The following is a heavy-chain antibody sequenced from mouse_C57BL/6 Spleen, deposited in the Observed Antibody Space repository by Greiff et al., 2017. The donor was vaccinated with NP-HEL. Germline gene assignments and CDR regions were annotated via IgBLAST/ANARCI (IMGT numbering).Heavy chain of an antibody. J-gene: IGHJ4*01. CDR3: TRRNWDVRDAMDY. D-gene: IGHD4-1*01. CDR2: IRNKANNHAT. CDR1: GFTFSDAW. V-gene: IGHV6-6*01. Sequence: EVKVEESGGGLVQPGGSMKLSCAASGFTFSDAWMDWVRQSPEKGLEWVAEIRNKANNHATYYAESVKGRFTISRDDSKSSVYLQMNSLRAEDTGIYYCTRRNWDVRDAMDYWGQGTSVTVSS.